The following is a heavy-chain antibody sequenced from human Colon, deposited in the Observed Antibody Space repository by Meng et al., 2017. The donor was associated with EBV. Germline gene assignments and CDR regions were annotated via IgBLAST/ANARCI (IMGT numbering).Heavy chain of an antibody. CDR1: GGSMSSGNYY. CDR3: ASFDHIPRRNYFDY. Sequence: QVQLPGSGPGLVEPSQTLSLTCTVSGGSMSSGNYYWSWIRQPPGKGLEWIGYIHHSGSAYYNPSLKSRVSIPVDTSKNQFSLNLNSMTAADTAVYYCASFDHIPRRNYFDYWGQGTLVTVSS. J-gene: IGHJ4*02. D-gene: IGHD2-21*01. V-gene: IGHV4-30-4*01. CDR2: IHHSGSA.